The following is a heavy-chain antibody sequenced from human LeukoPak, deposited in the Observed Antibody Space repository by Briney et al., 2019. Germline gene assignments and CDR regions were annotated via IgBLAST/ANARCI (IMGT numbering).Heavy chain of an antibody. D-gene: IGHD5-12*01. J-gene: IGHJ4*02. Sequence: SETLSLTCTVSGGSISSGGYYWSWLRQHPGKGLEWIGYIHYSGSTYYNPSLKSRVTISVDTSKNQFSLKLSSVTAADTAVYYCARASRGATIPLFDYWGQGTLVTVSS. CDR2: IHYSGST. CDR3: ARASRGATIPLFDY. V-gene: IGHV4-31*03. CDR1: GGSISSGGYY.